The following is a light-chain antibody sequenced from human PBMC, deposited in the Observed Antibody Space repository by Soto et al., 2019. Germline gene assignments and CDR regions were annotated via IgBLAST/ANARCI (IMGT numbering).Light chain of an antibody. J-gene: IGLJ1*01. CDR3: AAWDDSLSGRYV. CDR2: RNN. CDR1: SSSIGSNY. Sequence: QSVLTQPPSASGTPGQRVTISCSGSSSSIGSNYVYWYQQLPGTAPILLIYRNNQRPSGVPDRFSGSKSGTSASLAISGLRSEDEADYYCAAWDDSLSGRYVFGTGTKVTVL. V-gene: IGLV1-47*01.